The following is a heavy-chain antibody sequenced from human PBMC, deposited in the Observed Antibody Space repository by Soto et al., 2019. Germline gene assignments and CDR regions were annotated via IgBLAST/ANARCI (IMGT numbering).Heavy chain of an antibody. CDR1: GGSISSSNW. V-gene: IGHV4-4*02. CDR3: ARAPGGAAAGPFDY. D-gene: IGHD6-13*01. Sequence: PSETLSLTCAVSGGSISSSNWWSWVRQPPGKGLEWIGEIYHSGSTNYNPSLKSRVTISVDKSKNQFSLKLSSVTAADTAVYYCARAPGGAAAGPFDYWGQGTLVTVSS. J-gene: IGHJ4*02. CDR2: IYHSGST.